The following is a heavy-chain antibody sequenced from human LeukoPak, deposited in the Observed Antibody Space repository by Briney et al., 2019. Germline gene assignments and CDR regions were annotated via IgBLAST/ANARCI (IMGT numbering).Heavy chain of an antibody. D-gene: IGHD3-9*01. Sequence: SSETLSLTCTVYGGSISSYYWGWIRHPPGKGLEWIGYIYYSGSTNYNPSLKSRVTISVDTSKNQFSLKLSSVTAADTAVYYCARAHYDILTGYYTQYYYYMDVWGKGTTVTISS. CDR3: ARAHYDILTGYYTQYYYYMDV. V-gene: IGHV4-59*01. J-gene: IGHJ6*03. CDR1: GGSISSYY. CDR2: IYYSGST.